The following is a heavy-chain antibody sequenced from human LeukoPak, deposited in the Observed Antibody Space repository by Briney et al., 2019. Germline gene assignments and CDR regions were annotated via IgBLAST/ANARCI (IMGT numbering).Heavy chain of an antibody. Sequence: GASVKVSCTVSGYTFTSYGISWGRQAPGQGLEWMGWVSAYNGNTNYPQKLQGRVTMTKDRTTSTASMQLRSLRSDDTAVYYCARDSSMMVREVNDYWGQGTLVTVSS. CDR3: ARDSSMMVREVNDY. CDR2: VSAYNGNT. V-gene: IGHV1-18*01. J-gene: IGHJ4*02. D-gene: IGHD3-10*01. CDR1: GYTFTSYG.